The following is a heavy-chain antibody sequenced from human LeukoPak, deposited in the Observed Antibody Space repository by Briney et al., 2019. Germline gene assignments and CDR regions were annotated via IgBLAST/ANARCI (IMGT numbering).Heavy chain of an antibody. J-gene: IGHJ2*01. CDR1: GGSISSSNW. CDR2: IYHSGKT. CDR3: ARVYYSSSYDYWYFDL. V-gene: IGHV4-4*02. Sequence: SETLSLTCAVSGGSISSSNWWSWVRQPPGKGPEWIGEIYHSGKTNYNPSLKSRVTISVDTSKNQFSLKLSSVTAADTAVYYCARVYYSSSYDYWYFDLWGRGTLVTVSS. D-gene: IGHD6-13*01.